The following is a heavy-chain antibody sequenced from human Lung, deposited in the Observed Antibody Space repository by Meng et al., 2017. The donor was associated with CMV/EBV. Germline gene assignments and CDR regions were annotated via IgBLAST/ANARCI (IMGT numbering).Heavy chain of an antibody. V-gene: IGHV1-18*01. CDR1: GYTFTTYS. J-gene: IGHJ4*02. CDR2: ISPYNGNT. CDR3: ARGSWNYDF. Sequence: ASVXVSCKASGYTFTTYSITWVRQAPGQGLEWMGWISPYNGNTEYAQKFQGRVTMTTDTSTSTAYMEVRSLTSDDTAMYYCARGSWNYDFWGRGPLVTVSS. D-gene: IGHD1-7*01.